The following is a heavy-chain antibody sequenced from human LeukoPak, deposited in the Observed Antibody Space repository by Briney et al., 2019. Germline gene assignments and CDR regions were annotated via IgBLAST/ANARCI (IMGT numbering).Heavy chain of an antibody. CDR1: GYTFSDCY. D-gene: IGHD5-24*01. V-gene: IGHV1-2*02. CDR3: ARGSEWLHELFDY. Sequence: ASVKVSCKASGYTFSDCYIHWVRQAPGQGLEWMGWINPNSGGTNYAQKFQGRVTMTRDTSISTAYMELSRLRSDDTAVYYCARGSEWLHELFDYWGQGTLVTVSS. CDR2: INPNSGGT. J-gene: IGHJ4*02.